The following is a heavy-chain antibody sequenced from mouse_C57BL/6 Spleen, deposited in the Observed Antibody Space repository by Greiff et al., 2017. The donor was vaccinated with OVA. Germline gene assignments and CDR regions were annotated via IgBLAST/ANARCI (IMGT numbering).Heavy chain of an antibody. J-gene: IGHJ2*01. D-gene: IGHD2-1*01. V-gene: IGHV3-6*01. CDR2: ISYDGSN. Sequence: DVKLQESGPGLVKPSQSLSLTCSVTGYSITSCYYWNWIRQFPGNKLEWMGYISYDGSNNYNPSLKNRISITRDTSKNQFFLKLNSVTSEDTATYYCASGGNYVFFDYWGQGTTLTVSS. CDR1: GYSITSCYY. CDR3: ASGGNYVFFDY.